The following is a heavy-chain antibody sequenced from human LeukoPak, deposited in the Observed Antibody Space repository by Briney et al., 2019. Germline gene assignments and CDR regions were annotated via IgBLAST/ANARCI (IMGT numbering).Heavy chain of an antibody. CDR3: AKGYCSSTSCYAGVLDY. V-gene: IGHV3-23*01. CDR1: GFTFSSYA. J-gene: IGHJ4*02. CDR2: ISGSGGST. Sequence: PGGSLRLSCAASGFTFSSYAMSWVRQAPGKGLEWVSAISGSGGSTYYADSVKGRFTISRDNSKNTLYLQMNRLRAEDTAVYYCAKGYCSSTSCYAGVLDYWGQGTLVTVSS. D-gene: IGHD2-2*01.